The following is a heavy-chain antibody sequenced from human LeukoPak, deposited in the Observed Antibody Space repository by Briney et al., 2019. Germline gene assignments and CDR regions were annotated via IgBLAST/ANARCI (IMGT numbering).Heavy chain of an antibody. Sequence: VGSLRLSCAASGFTLSRYGMHWVLQAPGKGLDRVAVIWYDGSNEYCADSVKGRFTISRDNSKNTLYLQMNSLRAEDTAVYYCARDHEWGRAYFDYWGQGTLVTVSS. J-gene: IGHJ4*02. CDR2: IWYDGSNE. CDR3: ARDHEWGRAYFDY. D-gene: IGHD1-26*01. CDR1: GFTLSRYG. V-gene: IGHV3-33*01.